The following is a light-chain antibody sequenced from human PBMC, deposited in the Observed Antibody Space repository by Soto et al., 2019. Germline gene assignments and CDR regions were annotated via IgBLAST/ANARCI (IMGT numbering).Light chain of an antibody. Sequence: EIVMTQSPATLSVSPGERVTLFCRASHSVSNKFGWFQQKPGQAPRLLIYGASTRATGIPARFNGRGSGTEFNLTISSPQSEDFAVYYCQEYNSWPLTSGRGTKVEIK. CDR2: GAS. CDR1: HSVSNK. V-gene: IGKV3-15*01. CDR3: QEYNSWPLT. J-gene: IGKJ1*01.